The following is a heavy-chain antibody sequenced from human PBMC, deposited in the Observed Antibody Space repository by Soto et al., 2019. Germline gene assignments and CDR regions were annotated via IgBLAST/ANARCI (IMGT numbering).Heavy chain of an antibody. Sequence: EVQLLESGGGVVQPGGSLRLSCAASGFTFGSYAMTWVRQAPGKGLDWVSTISANGGGTYYADSVKGRFTISRDYSKSRLSRQMDGLRGDDTAVYYCAKEDADYMTSVLFPRWGQGTLVTMSS. CDR3: AKEDADYMTSVLFPR. D-gene: IGHD3-10*01. V-gene: IGHV3-23*01. CDR2: ISANGGGT. CDR1: GFTFGSYA. J-gene: IGHJ1*01.